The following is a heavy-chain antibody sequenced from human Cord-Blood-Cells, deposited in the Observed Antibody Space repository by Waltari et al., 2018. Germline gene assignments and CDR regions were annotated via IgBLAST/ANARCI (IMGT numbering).Heavy chain of an antibody. CDR1: GYTFTGYS. CDR3: ARVSSTSRFGDV. CDR2: INPNSGGT. V-gene: IGHV1-2*02. Sequence: QVQLVQSGAEVKKPGASVKVSCKASGYTFTGYSMPWVRQAPGQGREWMGWINPNSGGTNYAQKFQGRVTMTRDTSISTAYMELSRLRSDDTAVYYCARVSSTSRFGDVWGQGTTVTVSS. D-gene: IGHD2-2*01. J-gene: IGHJ6*02.